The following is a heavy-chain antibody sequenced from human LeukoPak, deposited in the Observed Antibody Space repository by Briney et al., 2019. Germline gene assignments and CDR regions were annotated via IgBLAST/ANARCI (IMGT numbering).Heavy chain of an antibody. CDR1: GFTFNSYA. D-gene: IGHD2-15*01. V-gene: IGHV3-30-3*01. J-gene: IGHJ6*02. CDR3: AKAHEVVVVAATFALDPYGMDV. Sequence: GGSLRLSCAASGFTFNSYAMHWVRQAPGKGLEWVAVISYDGSNKYYADSVKGRFTISRDNSKNTLYLQMNSLRAEDTAVYYCAKAHEVVVVAATFALDPYGMDVWGQGTTVTVSS. CDR2: ISYDGSNK.